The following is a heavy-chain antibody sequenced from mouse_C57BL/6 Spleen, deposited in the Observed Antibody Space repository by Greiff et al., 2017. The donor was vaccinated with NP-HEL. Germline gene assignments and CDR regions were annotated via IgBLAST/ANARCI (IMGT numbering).Heavy chain of an antibody. CDR2: INPNNGGT. CDR1: GYTFTDYY. Sequence: EVQLQQSGPELVKPGASVKISCKASGYTFTDYYMNWVKQSHGKSLEWIGDINPNNGGTSYNQKFKGKATLTVDKSSSTAYMELRSLTSEDSAVYYCARFYDYVGDYAMDYWGQGTSVTVSS. V-gene: IGHV1-26*01. J-gene: IGHJ4*01. CDR3: ARFYDYVGDYAMDY. D-gene: IGHD2-4*01.